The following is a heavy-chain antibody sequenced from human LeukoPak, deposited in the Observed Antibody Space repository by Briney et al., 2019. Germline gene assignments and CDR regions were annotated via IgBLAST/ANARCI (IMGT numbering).Heavy chain of an antibody. J-gene: IGHJ4*02. CDR1: GGSISSSSYY. Sequence: PSETLSLTCTVSGGSISSSSYYWGWIRQPPGKGLEWIGSIYYSGSTYYNPSLKSRVTISVDTSKNQFSLNLSSVTAADTAVYYCARLYYDSSSYYQICYFYYCGQGTLVTVSS. D-gene: IGHD3-22*01. CDR2: IYYSGST. CDR3: ARLYYDSSSYYQICYFYY. V-gene: IGHV4-39*01.